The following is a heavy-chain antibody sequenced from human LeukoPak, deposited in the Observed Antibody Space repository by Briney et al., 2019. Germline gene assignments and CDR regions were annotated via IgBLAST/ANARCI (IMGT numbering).Heavy chain of an antibody. CDR2: IRSKAYGGTT. V-gene: IGHV3-49*04. D-gene: IGHD4-17*01. J-gene: IGHJ3*02. CDR1: GFTFGDYA. CDR3: TRSSLTTVNPFFAFDI. Sequence: GRFLRLSCTASGFTFGDYAMSWVRQAPGKGLEWVGFIRSKAYGGTTEYAASVKGRFTISRDDSKSIAYLQMNSLKTEDTAVYYCTRSSLTTVNPFFAFDIWGQGTMVTVSS.